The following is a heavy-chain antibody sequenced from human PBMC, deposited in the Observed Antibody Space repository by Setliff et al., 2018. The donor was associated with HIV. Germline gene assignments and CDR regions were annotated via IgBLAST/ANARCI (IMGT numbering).Heavy chain of an antibody. CDR2: MHYSGTA. J-gene: IGHJ4*02. D-gene: IGHD2-2*01. CDR1: GGSTSSSSNY. V-gene: IGHV4-39*06. CDR3: ARLSCSSNSCPFDY. Sequence: SETLSLTCTVSGGSTSSSSNYWGWIRQPPGKGLEWIGNMHYSGTAYYNPSLRSRVKISVDTSKNQFTLKVISMTAADTAVYYCARLSCSSNSCPFDYWVQGTLVTVS.